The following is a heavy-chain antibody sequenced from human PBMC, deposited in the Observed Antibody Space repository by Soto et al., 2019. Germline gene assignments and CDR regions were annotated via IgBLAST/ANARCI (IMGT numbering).Heavy chain of an antibody. CDR2: MWYDGSNK. Sequence: QVQLVESGGGVVQPGRSLRLSCAASGFTFSSYGMHWVRQAPGKGLEWVAVMWYDGSNKYYGDSVKGRFTISRDNSKNSALLQMQRLRAEDTAVYYCARESITMVRGVTYWGQGTLVTVSS. CDR1: GFTFSSYG. D-gene: IGHD3-10*01. J-gene: IGHJ4*02. CDR3: ARESITMVRGVTY. V-gene: IGHV3-33*01.